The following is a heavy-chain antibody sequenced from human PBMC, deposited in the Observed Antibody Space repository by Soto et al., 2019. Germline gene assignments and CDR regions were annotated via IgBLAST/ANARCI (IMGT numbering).Heavy chain of an antibody. Sequence: ASVKVSCKASGYTFTSYGISWVRQAPGQGLEWMGWISAYNGNTNYAQKLQGRVTMTTDTSTSTAYMELRSLRSDDTAVYYCARDRTRLLWFGESSPWGQGTLVTVPQ. V-gene: IGHV1-18*01. J-gene: IGHJ5*02. CDR2: ISAYNGNT. D-gene: IGHD3-10*01. CDR1: GYTFTSYG. CDR3: ARDRTRLLWFGESSP.